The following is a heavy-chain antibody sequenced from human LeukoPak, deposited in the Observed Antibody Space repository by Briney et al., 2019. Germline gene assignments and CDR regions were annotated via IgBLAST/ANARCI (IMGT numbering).Heavy chain of an antibody. CDR2: ISGSGGST. Sequence: GGSLRLSCAASGFTFSSYAMSWVRQVPGKGLEWVSAISGSGGSTYYADSVKGRFTISRDNSKNTLYLQMNSLRAEDTAVYYCATAPYYYGSGSQILEYYFDYWGQGTLVTVSS. D-gene: IGHD3-10*01. CDR1: GFTFSSYA. CDR3: ATAPYYYGSGSQILEYYFDY. V-gene: IGHV3-23*01. J-gene: IGHJ4*02.